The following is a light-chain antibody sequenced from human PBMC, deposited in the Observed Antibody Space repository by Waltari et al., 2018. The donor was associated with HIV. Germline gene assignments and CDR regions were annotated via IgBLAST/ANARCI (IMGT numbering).Light chain of an antibody. CDR3: CSYAGDSNYV. J-gene: IGLJ1*01. CDR2: EVN. V-gene: IGLV2-23*02. CDR1: SSDLGLYTL. Sequence: QSALTQPASESGSLGQTISISYSESSSDLGLYTLVSWYKVSPGKAPKLITHEVNKRPSGGSDRFSGSKSGKTASLTISGLQTEDEADYYCCSYAGDSNYVFGTGTKVTVL.